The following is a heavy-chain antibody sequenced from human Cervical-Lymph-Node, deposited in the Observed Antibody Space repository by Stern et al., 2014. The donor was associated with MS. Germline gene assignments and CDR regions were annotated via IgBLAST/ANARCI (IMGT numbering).Heavy chain of an antibody. CDR3: ARDPDLEVSPVTPFNRIDP. V-gene: IGHV1-69*04. D-gene: IGHD2-15*01. CDR2: LIPIINIP. CDR1: GGTFGTYT. Sequence: QVQLVQSGAEVKKPGSSVKVSCKASGGTFGTYTINWVRQAPGQGLEWMGRLIPIINIPNYAQKFQGRVTITADRSTSTAYMELSSLRSEDSAVYFCARDPDLEVSPVTPFNRIDPWGQGTLVTVSS. J-gene: IGHJ5*02.